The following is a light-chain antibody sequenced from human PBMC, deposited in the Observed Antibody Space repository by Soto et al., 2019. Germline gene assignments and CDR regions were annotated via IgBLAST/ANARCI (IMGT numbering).Light chain of an antibody. V-gene: IGKV1-5*03. J-gene: IGKJ4*01. CDR1: QTISSW. CDR3: QQYKSFSLT. CDR2: KAS. Sequence: IQMTQSPSSLSASVGDRVTITCRASQTISSWLAWYQQKPGKAPKLLIYKASTLKSGVPSRFSGSGSGTDFSLTISSLQPDDFATYYCQQYKSFSLTFGGGTKVDIK.